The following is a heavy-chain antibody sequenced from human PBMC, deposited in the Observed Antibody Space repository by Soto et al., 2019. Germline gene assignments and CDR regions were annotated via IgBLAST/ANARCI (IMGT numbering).Heavy chain of an antibody. D-gene: IGHD2-21*02. J-gene: IGHJ4*02. CDR2: ISGSGGST. CDR1: GFTFSSYA. Sequence: EVQLLESGGGLVQPGGSLRLSCAASGFTFSSYAMSWVRQAPGKGLEWVSAISGSGGSTYYADSVKGRFTISRDNSKNTLYLQMNSLRAEDTAVYYGAKVQLPLLTGGVDYWGQGTLVTVSS. CDR3: AKVQLPLLTGGVDY. V-gene: IGHV3-23*01.